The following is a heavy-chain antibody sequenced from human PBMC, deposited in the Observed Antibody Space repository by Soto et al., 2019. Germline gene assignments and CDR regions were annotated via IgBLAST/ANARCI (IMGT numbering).Heavy chain of an antibody. Sequence: GGSRTLSFEASGPTFRSYDVKCVRQAPGKGLEWVSYISSSGRTRYYADSVKGRFTISRDNANNSLYLQRNSLRAEDTAVYDGEREGYYFDYWGQGTLVTVSS. V-gene: IGHV3-48*03. CDR2: ISSSGRTR. CDR3: EREGYYFDY. J-gene: IGHJ4*02. CDR1: GPTFRSYD.